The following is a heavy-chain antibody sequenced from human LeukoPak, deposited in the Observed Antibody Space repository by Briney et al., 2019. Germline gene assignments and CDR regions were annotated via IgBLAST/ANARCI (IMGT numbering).Heavy chain of an antibody. CDR1: GYSFTSYW. V-gene: IGHV5-51*01. J-gene: IGHJ4*02. CDR3: ARYGSGSGSSPGYYFDY. Sequence: GESLKISCKGSGYSFTSYWIGWVRQMPGKGLEWMGIIYPGDPDTRYSPSFQGQVTISADKSISTAYLQWSSLKASDTAMYYCARYGSGSGSSPGYYFDYWGQGTLVTVSS. CDR2: IYPGDPDT. D-gene: IGHD3-10*01.